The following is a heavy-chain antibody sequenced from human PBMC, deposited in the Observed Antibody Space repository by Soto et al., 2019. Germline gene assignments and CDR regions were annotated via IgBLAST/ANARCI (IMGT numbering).Heavy chain of an antibody. V-gene: IGHV3-11*01. Sequence: QVQLVESGGGLVKPGGSLRLSCAASGFTFSDYYMIWIRQAPGKGLEWVSYISSSGTTIYHAASVKGRFTISRDNAKNSLFLQMNSLRAEDTAVYYCARGKSIFYGMDVWGQGTTVTVSS. CDR3: ARGKSIFYGMDV. D-gene: IGHD2-15*01. J-gene: IGHJ6*02. CDR1: GFTFSDYY. CDR2: ISSSGTTI.